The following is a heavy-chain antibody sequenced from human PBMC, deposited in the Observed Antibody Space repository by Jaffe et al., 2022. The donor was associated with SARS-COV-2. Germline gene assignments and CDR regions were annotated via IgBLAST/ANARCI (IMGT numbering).Heavy chain of an antibody. CDR3: ATEGYYDILTGPLVNDH. J-gene: IGHJ5*02. Sequence: EVQLVDSGGGLVQPGGSLRLSCAASGFSFSSRAMSWVRQAPGKGLEWVSVISGSGGNIYYADSVKGRFTISRDNSKKTLYLQMNSLRAEDTAVYYCATEGYYDILTGPLVNDHWGQGTLVTVSS. CDR1: GFSFSSRA. CDR2: ISGSGGNI. D-gene: IGHD3-9*01. V-gene: IGHV3-23*04.